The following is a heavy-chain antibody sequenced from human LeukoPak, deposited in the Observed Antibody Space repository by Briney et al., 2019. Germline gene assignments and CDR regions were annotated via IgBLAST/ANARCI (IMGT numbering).Heavy chain of an antibody. CDR3: ARLFRGSEHYLDY. Sequence: GESLKISCKNSGXWFTSYWIGWVRQMPGKGLEWMGIIYPADSDTRYSPSFQGQVTISADKSISTTYLQWSSLKASDTAMYYCARLFRGSEHYLDYWGQGTLVTVSS. CDR1: GXWFTSYW. J-gene: IGHJ4*02. CDR2: IYPADSDT. V-gene: IGHV5-51*01. D-gene: IGHD3-3*01.